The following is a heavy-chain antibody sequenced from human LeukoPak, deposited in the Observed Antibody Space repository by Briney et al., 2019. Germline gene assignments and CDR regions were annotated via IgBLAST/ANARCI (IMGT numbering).Heavy chain of an antibody. CDR2: INHSGST. CDR1: GGSFSGYY. J-gene: IGHJ4*02. CDR3: ARRVRGYSYGSGTQYYFDY. D-gene: IGHD3-10*01. V-gene: IGHV4-34*01. Sequence: SETLSLTCAVYGGSFSGYYWSWIRQPPGKGLEWIGEINHSGSTNYNPSLKSRVTVSVDTSKNQLALKLSSVTAADTAVYYCARRVRGYSYGSGTQYYFDYWGQGTLVTVSS.